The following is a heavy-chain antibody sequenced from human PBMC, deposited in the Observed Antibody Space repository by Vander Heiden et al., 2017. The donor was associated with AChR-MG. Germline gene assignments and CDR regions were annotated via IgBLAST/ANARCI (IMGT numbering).Heavy chain of an antibody. D-gene: IGHD3-10*01. J-gene: IGHJ5*02. CDR2: IYTSGST. Sequence: QVHLQESGPGLVKPSETLSLTCTVPGGSISSYYGSWSRQPAGKGLEWIGRIYTSGSTNYNPSLKSRVTMSVDTSKNQFSLKLSSVTAADTAVYYCARDYYGSGSYYNVFNWFDPWGQGTLVTVSS. CDR3: ARDYYGSGSYYNVFNWFDP. V-gene: IGHV4-4*07. CDR1: GGSISSYY.